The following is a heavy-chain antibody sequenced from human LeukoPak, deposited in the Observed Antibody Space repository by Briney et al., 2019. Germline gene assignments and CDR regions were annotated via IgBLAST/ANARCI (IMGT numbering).Heavy chain of an antibody. J-gene: IGHJ6*02. CDR1: GYTFTSYD. Sequence: ASVKVSCKASGYTFTSYDINWVRQATGQGLEWMGSINPNSGGTNYAQKFQGRVTMTRDTSISTAYMELSSLRSEDTAVYYCASGMDIVVVPAAADYYYYGMDVWGQGTTVTVSS. D-gene: IGHD2-2*03. CDR3: ASGMDIVVVPAAADYYYYGMDV. V-gene: IGHV1-2*02. CDR2: INPNSGGT.